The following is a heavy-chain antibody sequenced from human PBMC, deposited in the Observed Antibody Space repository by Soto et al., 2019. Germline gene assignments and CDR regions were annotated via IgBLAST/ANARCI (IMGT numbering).Heavy chain of an antibody. CDR2: ISGSGGST. V-gene: IGHV3-23*01. J-gene: IGHJ5*02. CDR3: ADWHGGPTFGCGWFDP. D-gene: IGHD3-16*01. CDR1: GFTFSTYS. Sequence: EVQLLESGGGLVQPGGSLRLSCAASGFTFSTYSMSWVRQAPGKGLECVSSISGSGGSTNYADSVKGRFTISRDNSKNPLYLQMSSLRDEDTAVYYCADWHGGPTFGCGWFDPWGLGTQVTVSS.